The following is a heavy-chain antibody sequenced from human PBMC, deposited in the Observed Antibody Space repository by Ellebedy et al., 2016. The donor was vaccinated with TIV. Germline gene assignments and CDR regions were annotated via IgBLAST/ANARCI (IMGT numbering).Heavy chain of an antibody. CDR2: ISQSPGIM. J-gene: IGHJ4*02. Sequence: GESLKISCETSGFNFSTYGMNWVRQAPGKGLEWVSTISQSPGIMYYARSVKGRFTVSRDNSKNTVSLQMDSLRAEDTAIYYCAKSRAGDLFDSWGQGTLVTVSS. CDR3: AKSRAGDLFDS. D-gene: IGHD3-16*01. CDR1: GFNFSTYG. V-gene: IGHV3-23*01.